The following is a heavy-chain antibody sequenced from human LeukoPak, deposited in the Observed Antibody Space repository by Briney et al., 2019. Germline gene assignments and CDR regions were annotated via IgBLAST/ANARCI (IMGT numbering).Heavy chain of an antibody. CDR3: ARAPLWFGELLDSYFDY. CDR1: GYTFTSYY. V-gene: IGHV1-46*01. CDR2: INPSGGST. J-gene: IGHJ4*02. Sequence: GASVKASCKASGYTFTSYYMHWVRQAPGQGLAWMGIINPSGGSTSYAQKFQGRVTMTRDTSTSTVYMELSSLRSEDTAVYYCARAPLWFGELLDSYFDYWGQGTLVTVSS. D-gene: IGHD3-10*01.